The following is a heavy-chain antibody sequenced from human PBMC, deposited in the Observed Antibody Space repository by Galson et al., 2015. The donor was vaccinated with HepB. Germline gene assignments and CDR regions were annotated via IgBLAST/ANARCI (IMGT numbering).Heavy chain of an antibody. CDR2: IYCGDNT. D-gene: IGHD3-16*01. J-gene: IGHJ3*02. CDR3: ARRGGGGRAFDI. V-gene: IGHV3-66*02. Sequence: SLRLSCAASGFTVSNSLMTWVRQAPGKGLEWVSIIYCGDNTYYADSAKGRFTISRDNSNNTLFLQMNSLRTEDTAVYYCARRGGGGRAFDIWGQGTMVTVSS. CDR1: GFTVSNSL.